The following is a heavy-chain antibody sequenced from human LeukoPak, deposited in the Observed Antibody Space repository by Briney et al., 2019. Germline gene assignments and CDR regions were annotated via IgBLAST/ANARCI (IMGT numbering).Heavy chain of an antibody. V-gene: IGHV3-33*01. D-gene: IGHD7-27*01. CDR2: IWYDGSNK. Sequence: GGSLRLSCAASGFHFSTYGMHWVRQAPGKGLEWVGVIWYDGSNKIYAESVKGRFTISRDNSKNTLHLQMNSLRAEDTAVYYCARDRSWGSQCYFDYWGQGTLVTVSS. J-gene: IGHJ4*02. CDR3: ARDRSWGSQCYFDY. CDR1: GFHFSTYG.